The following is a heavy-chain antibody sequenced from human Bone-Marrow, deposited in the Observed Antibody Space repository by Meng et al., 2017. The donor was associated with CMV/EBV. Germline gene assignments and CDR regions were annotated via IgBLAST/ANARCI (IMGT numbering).Heavy chain of an antibody. J-gene: IGHJ4*02. D-gene: IGHD6-19*01. CDR2: ISASGGSA. CDR3: AAGYTSAWTPPGY. CDR1: GFTFNTYA. V-gene: IGHV3-23*01. Sequence: GESLKISCAASGFTFNTYAMSWVRQAPGKGLQWVSTISASGGSAYDTDSVRGRFTISRANSRNTLFLQMNSLRAEDTAVYYCAAGYTSAWTPPGYWGQGTLVTVSS.